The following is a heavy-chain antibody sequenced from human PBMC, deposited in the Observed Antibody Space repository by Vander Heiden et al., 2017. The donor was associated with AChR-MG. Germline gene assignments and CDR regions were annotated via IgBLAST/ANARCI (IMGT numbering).Heavy chain of an antibody. CDR2: IYYSGST. CDR3: ARESPYCSGGSCYSDAFDI. D-gene: IGHD2-15*01. CDR1: GGSISSYY. J-gene: IGHJ3*02. Sequence: QVQLQESGPGLVKPSETLSLTCTVSGGSISSYYWSWIRQPPGKGLEWIGYIYYSGSTNYNPSLKRRVTISVDTSKNQFSLKLSSVTAADTAVYYCARESPYCSGGSCYSDAFDIWGQGTMVTVSS. V-gene: IGHV4-59*01.